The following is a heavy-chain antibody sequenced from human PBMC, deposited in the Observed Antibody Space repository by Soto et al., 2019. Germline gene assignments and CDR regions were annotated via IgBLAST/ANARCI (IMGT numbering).Heavy chain of an antibody. CDR3: AREPNYYGSGKYMP. CDR2: ISSSSSYI. Sequence: EVQLVGSGGGLVKPGGSLRLSCAASGFTFSSYSMNWVRQAPGKGLEWVSSISSSSSYIYYADSVKGRFTISRDNAKNSLYLQMNSLRAEDTAVYYCAREPNYYGSGKYMPWGQGTLVTVSS. V-gene: IGHV3-21*01. CDR1: GFTFSSYS. J-gene: IGHJ5*02. D-gene: IGHD3-10*01.